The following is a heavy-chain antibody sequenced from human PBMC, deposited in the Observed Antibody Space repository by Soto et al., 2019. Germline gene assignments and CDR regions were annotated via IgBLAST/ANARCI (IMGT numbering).Heavy chain of an antibody. CDR1: GYTFTGYY. D-gene: IGHD2-15*01. J-gene: IGHJ6*02. CDR3: ASPRELTYSYSYFFPLDV. Sequence: ASVKVSCKASGYTFTGYYIHWVRQAPGQGLEWMGWIHLNSGGTNYAQTFQGRITMTRDMSVTTVFMEMTGLTSDDTAVYYCASPRELTYSYSYFFPLDVWGQGTTVTVSS. V-gene: IGHV1-2*02. CDR2: IHLNSGGT.